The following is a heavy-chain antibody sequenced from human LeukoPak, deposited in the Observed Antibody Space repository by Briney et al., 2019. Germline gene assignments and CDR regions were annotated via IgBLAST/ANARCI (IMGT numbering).Heavy chain of an antibody. Sequence: GGSLRLSCAASGVTVSGNYMSWVRQAPGKGLEWVSLIYSGGTTYYADSVKGRFTISRDNSKNTLYLQMNSLRAEDTAVYYCARSSERKYYFDYWGQGTLVTVSS. CDR3: ARSSERKYYFDY. V-gene: IGHV3-53*01. CDR2: IYSGGTT. CDR1: GVTVSGNY. D-gene: IGHD3-22*01. J-gene: IGHJ4*02.